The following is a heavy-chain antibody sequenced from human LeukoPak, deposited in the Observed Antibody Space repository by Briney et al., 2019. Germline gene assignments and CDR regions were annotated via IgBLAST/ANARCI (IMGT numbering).Heavy chain of an antibody. CDR2: IYQSGST. V-gene: IGHV4-4*02. Sequence: SETLSLTCAVSGGFISSSNWWSWVRQPPGRGLEWIGEIYQSGSTNYNPSLKSRVTISVDTSKNQFSLKLSSVTAADTAVYYCARLPHYWGQGTLVIVSS. J-gene: IGHJ4*02. CDR1: GGFISSSNW. CDR3: ARLPHY.